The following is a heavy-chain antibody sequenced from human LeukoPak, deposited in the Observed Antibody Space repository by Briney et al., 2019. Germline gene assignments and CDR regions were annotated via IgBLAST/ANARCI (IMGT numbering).Heavy chain of an antibody. Sequence: GGSLRLSCAASGFTLSSYGMHWVRQAAGKGLEWVAFIRSDGSDKYYADSVKGRFTVSRDNSKNTLDLQMHGRRTEDTAVYYCAREPSAYSYYCMDVWGKGTTVTISS. V-gene: IGHV3-30*02. CDR1: GFTLSSYG. CDR3: AREPSAYSYYCMDV. CDR2: IRSDGSDK. J-gene: IGHJ6*03.